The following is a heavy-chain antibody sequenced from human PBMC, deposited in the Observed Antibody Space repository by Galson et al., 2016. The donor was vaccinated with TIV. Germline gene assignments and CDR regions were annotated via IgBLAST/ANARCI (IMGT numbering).Heavy chain of an antibody. V-gene: IGHV3-23*01. CDR2: ISGGGGST. Sequence: SLRLSCAASGITFSSYAMSWVRQALGKGLEWVSAISGGGGSTYYADSVKGRFTISRDNSKSTLYLQLDSLRVEDTAVYYCAKMDSSCLSYARRFDYWGQGTLVTVSS. CDR3: AKMDSSCLSYARRFDY. J-gene: IGHJ4*02. CDR1: GITFSSYA. D-gene: IGHD3-22*01.